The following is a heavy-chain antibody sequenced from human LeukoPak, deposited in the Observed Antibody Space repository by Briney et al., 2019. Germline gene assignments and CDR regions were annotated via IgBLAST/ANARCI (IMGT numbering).Heavy chain of an antibody. D-gene: IGHD2-15*01. CDR2: ISVANGDT. CDR1: GYTFTSSG. CDR3: ARSRLRCSGGSCYFTAHFDY. Sequence: ASVKVSCKASGYTFTSSGINWVRQAPGQGLEWVGWISVANGDTKYAQKVQDRVTMTTDTSTSTAYMELRSLRSDDTAVYYCARSRLRCSGGSCYFTAHFDYWGQGTLVTVSS. J-gene: IGHJ4*02. V-gene: IGHV1-18*01.